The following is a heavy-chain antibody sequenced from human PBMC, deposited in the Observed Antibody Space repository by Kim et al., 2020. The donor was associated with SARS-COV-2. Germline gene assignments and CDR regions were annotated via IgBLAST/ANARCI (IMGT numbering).Heavy chain of an antibody. CDR2: IWFVGSSK. V-gene: IGHV3-33*01. D-gene: IGHD3-10*01. CDR1: GFTFSSQG. J-gene: IGHJ4*02. CDR3: ARGDDSGSFYDYFDY. Sequence: GGSLRLSCAASGFTFSSQGMHWVRQAPGKGLEWVADIWFVGSSKYYADSVRGRFTISRDNSKNMLYLQMNSLRADDTAVYYCARGDDSGSFYDYFDYWGQGTLVTVSS.